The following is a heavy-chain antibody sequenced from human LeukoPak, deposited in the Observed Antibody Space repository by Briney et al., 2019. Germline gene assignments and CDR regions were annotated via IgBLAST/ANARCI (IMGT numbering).Heavy chain of an antibody. CDR3: ARDPDYDYVWGSFVVKGDYFDY. CDR1: GYTFTSYG. CDR2: ISAYNGHT. J-gene: IGHJ4*02. D-gene: IGHD3-16*01. V-gene: IGHV1-18*01. Sequence: ASVKVSRKPSGYTFTSYGISWVPQAPGQGLEWMGWISAYNGHTNYTQKLQGRVTMSTGTATSTAYTELRSRRSDDTAVYYCARDPDYDYVWGSFVVKGDYFDYWGQGTPVTVSS.